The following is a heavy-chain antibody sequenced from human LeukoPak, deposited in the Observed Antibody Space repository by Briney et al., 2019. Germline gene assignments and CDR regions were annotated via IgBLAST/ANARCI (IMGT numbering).Heavy chain of an antibody. CDR1: GYTFTSYY. V-gene: IGHV1-2*02. J-gene: IGHJ3*02. Sequence: GASVKVSCKASGYTFTSYYMHWVRQAPGQGLEWMGWINPNSGGTNYAQKFQGRVTMTRDTSISTAYMELSRLRSDDTAVYYCARDPRRAAAAPSDHAFDIWGQGTMVTVSS. CDR3: ARDPRRAAAAPSDHAFDI. CDR2: INPNSGGT. D-gene: IGHD6-13*01.